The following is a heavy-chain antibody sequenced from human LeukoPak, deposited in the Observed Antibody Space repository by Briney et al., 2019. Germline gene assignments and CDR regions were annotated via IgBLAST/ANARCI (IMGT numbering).Heavy chain of an antibody. CDR1: GVSISSSNSY. D-gene: IGHD6-13*01. Sequence: PSETLSLTCTVSGVSISSSNSYWGWIRQPPGKGLEWIGSIYYSGSTYYNPSLKSRVTISVDTSKNQFSLKLSSVTAADTAVYYCARDSRLKAAGIDPWGQGTLVTVSS. CDR3: ARDSRLKAAGIDP. CDR2: IYYSGST. J-gene: IGHJ5*02. V-gene: IGHV4-39*07.